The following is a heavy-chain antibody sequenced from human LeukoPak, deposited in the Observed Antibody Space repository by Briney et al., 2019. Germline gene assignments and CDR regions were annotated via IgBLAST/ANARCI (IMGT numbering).Heavy chain of an antibody. J-gene: IGHJ3*02. CDR1: GFTFSTFA. V-gene: IGHV3-23*01. CDR2: IFPSGGEI. Sequence: QSGGSVRLSCAASGFTFSTFAMIWIRQPPGKGLEWVSSIFPSGGEIHYADSVRGRFTISRDNSKSILSLQMNSLRAEDTAVYYCARDQDCSSTSCVDAFDIWGQGTMVTVSS. D-gene: IGHD2-2*01. CDR3: ARDQDCSSTSCVDAFDI.